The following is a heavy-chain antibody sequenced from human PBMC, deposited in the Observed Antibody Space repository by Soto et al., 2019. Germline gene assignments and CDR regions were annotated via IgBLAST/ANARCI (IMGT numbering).Heavy chain of an antibody. Sequence: GGSLRLSCAASGFTFSSYAMSWVRQAPGKGLEWVSAISGSGGSTYYADSVKGRFTISRDNSKNTLYLQMNSLRAEDTAVYYCAGSSVRYYGMDVWGQGTTVTVSS. V-gene: IGHV3-23*01. D-gene: IGHD3-10*01. CDR3: AGSSVRYYGMDV. J-gene: IGHJ6*02. CDR2: ISGSGGST. CDR1: GFTFSSYA.